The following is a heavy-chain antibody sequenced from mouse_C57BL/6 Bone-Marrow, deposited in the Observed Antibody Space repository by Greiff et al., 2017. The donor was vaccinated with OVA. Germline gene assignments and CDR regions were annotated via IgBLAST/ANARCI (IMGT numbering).Heavy chain of an antibody. CDR1: GYSITSGYY. CDR2: ISYDGSN. Sequence: EVQLQQSGPGLVKPSQSLSLTCSVTGYSITSGYYWNWIRQFPGNKLEWMGYISYDGSNNYNPSLKNRISITRDTSKNQFFLKLNSVTTEDTATYYCARVLWLLLYYAMDYWGQGTSVTVSS. V-gene: IGHV3-6*01. CDR3: ARVLWLLLYYAMDY. J-gene: IGHJ4*01. D-gene: IGHD2-2*01.